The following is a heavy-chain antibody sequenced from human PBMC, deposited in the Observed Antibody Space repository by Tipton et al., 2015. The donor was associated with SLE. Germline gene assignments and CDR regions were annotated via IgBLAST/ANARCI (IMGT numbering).Heavy chain of an antibody. CDR1: GYTFTSYY. Sequence: QVQLVQSGAEVKKPGASVKVSCKASGYTFTSYYIHWVRQAPGKGLEWMGGFDPEDGETIYAQKFQGRVTMTEDTSTDTAYMELSSLRSEDTAVYYCAKGGAVAGTENWFDPWGQGTLVTVSS. V-gene: IGHV1-24*01. CDR2: FDPEDGET. D-gene: IGHD6-19*01. CDR3: AKGGAVAGTENWFDP. J-gene: IGHJ5*02.